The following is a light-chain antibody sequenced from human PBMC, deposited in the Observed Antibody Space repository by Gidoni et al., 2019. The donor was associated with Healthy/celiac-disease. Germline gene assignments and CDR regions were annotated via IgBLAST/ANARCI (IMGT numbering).Light chain of an antibody. V-gene: IGKV3-15*01. CDR2: GAS. J-gene: IGKJ1*01. CDR3: QQYA. CDR1: QSVSSN. Sequence: DIVMTQSPATLSVSPGERATLSCSASQSVSSNLAWYQQKPGQATRLLISGASTRATGIPARFSGSGSGTEFTLTMSSLQSEDVAVYYCQQYAFGQGTKVEIK.